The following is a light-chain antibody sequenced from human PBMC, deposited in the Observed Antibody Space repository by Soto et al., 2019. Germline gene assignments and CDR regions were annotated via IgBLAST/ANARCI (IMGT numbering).Light chain of an antibody. Sequence: QSALTQPPSASGSPGQSVAISCTGTSSDVGGYNYVAWFQQHPGKAPKLIIYEVTKRPSGVPDRFSGSKSGNTASLTVSGLQAADEADYYCSSFAGSNYPVVFGGGTQLTVL. CDR1: SSDVGGYNY. V-gene: IGLV2-8*01. J-gene: IGLJ2*01. CDR3: SSFAGSNYPVV. CDR2: EVT.